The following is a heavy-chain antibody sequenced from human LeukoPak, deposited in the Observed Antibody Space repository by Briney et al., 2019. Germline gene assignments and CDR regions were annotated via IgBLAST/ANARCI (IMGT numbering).Heavy chain of an antibody. CDR1: GYTFTGYY. Sequence: GASVKVSCKASGYTFTGYYMHWVRQAPGQGLEWMGRIIPILGIANYAQKFQGRVTITADKSTSTAYMELSSLRSEDTAVYYCASRLTANAFDIWGQGTMVTVSS. V-gene: IGHV1-69*02. D-gene: IGHD2-21*02. CDR2: IIPILGIA. J-gene: IGHJ3*02. CDR3: ASRLTANAFDI.